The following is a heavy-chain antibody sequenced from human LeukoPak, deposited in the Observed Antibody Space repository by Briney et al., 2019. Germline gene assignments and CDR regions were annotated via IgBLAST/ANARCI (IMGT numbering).Heavy chain of an antibody. J-gene: IGHJ4*02. V-gene: IGHV1-18*01. D-gene: IGHD4-17*01. CDR3: ARGGRLGDYREDY. Sequence: ASVKVSCKASGYTFSSYGITWVREAPGQGLEWMGWISGYNGNTKYAQKVQGRVILTTDRSTSTAYMELKSLRSDDTAICYCARGGRLGDYREDYWGQGTLVTVSS. CDR1: GYTFSSYG. CDR2: ISGYNGNT.